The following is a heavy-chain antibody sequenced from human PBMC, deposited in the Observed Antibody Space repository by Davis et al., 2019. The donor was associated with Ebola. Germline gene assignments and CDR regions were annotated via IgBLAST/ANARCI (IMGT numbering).Heavy chain of an antibody. Sequence: SVKVSCKASGGTFSSYAISWVRQAPGQGLEWMGGIIPIFGTANYAQKFQGRVTITADKSTSTAYMELRSLRSDDTAVYYCARVLTIFGVVIIHSNLPMDVWGQGTTVTVPS. CDR3: ARVLTIFGVVIIHSNLPMDV. V-gene: IGHV1-69*06. CDR2: IIPIFGTA. J-gene: IGHJ6*02. D-gene: IGHD3-3*01. CDR1: GGTFSSYA.